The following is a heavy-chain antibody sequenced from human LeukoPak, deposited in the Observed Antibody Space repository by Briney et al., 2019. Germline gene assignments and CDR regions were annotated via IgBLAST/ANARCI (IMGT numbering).Heavy chain of an antibody. Sequence: SQTLSLTCTVSGGSISSDDYYWIWMPPRPGQGRQGIGYVYGSGSTYSNPSLESRITISVDTTRNPFSLKLSSVTAADTAVYYCARVLAVVVAATPSHLFDCWGQGTLVTVSS. J-gene: IGHJ4*02. CDR3: ARVLAVVVAATPSHLFDC. D-gene: IGHD2-15*01. CDR2: VYGSGST. V-gene: IGHV4-31*03. CDR1: GGSISSDDYY.